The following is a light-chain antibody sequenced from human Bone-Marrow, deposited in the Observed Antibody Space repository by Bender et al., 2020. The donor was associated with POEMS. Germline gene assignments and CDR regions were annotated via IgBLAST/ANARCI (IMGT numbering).Light chain of an antibody. J-gene: IGLJ3*02. CDR3: SSWDDSLSGWV. CDR1: SSDVGNYNV. CDR2: EGT. V-gene: IGLV2-23*01. Sequence: QSALTQPASVSGSPGQSITISCTGTSSDVGNYNVVSWYQQHPGKVPKLVIYEGTQRPSGVPARFSGSKSGTSASLAISDIQSEDEGDYYCSSWDDSLSGWVFGGGTKLTVL.